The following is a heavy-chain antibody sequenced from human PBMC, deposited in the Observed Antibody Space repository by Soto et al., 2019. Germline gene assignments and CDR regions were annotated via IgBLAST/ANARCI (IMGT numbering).Heavy chain of an antibody. CDR1: GGSFSGYY. D-gene: IGHD3-22*01. Sequence: QVQLQQWGAGLLKPSETLSLTCAVYGGSFSGYYWSWIRQPPGKGLEWIGEINHSGSTNYNPSLKSRVTISVDTSKNQFSLKLSSVTAADTAVYYCARGLVSVVSYYYFDYWGQGTLVTVSS. V-gene: IGHV4-34*01. CDR3: ARGLVSVVSYYYFDY. J-gene: IGHJ4*02. CDR2: INHSGST.